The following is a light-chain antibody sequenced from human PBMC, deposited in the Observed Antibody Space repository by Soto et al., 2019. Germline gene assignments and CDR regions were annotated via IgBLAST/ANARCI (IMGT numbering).Light chain of an antibody. CDR1: QSSCHY. V-gene: IGKV1-39*01. Sequence: DIEMTQSPSSLSASLGDRVTITCRANQSSCHYLNWYQHKPRKDPNLLAYAASSWGSEFPSRFNGSGSGTHFTITITRRQREDTATYFCQHSYNTPPTFGQGTKVDMK. J-gene: IGKJ1*01. CDR3: QHSYNTPPT. CDR2: AAS.